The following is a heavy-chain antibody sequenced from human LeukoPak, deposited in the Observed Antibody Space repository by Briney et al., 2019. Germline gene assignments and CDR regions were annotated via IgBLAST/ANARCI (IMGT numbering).Heavy chain of an antibody. J-gene: IGHJ5*01. V-gene: IGHV3-21*01. CDR1: GFIFSTYS. CDR3: ARDADGGNSWFDS. CDR2: ISSSSSDI. D-gene: IGHD4-23*01. Sequence: GGSLRLSCAVSGFIFSTYSMNWVRQAPGKGLERVSSISSSSSDIYYADSVKGRFTISRDNAKNSLYLQMNSLRAEDTAVYYCARDADGGNSWFDSWGQGTLVTVSS.